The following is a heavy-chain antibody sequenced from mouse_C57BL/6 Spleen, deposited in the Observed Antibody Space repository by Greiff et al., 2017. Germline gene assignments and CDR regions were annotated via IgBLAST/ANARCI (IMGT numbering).Heavy chain of an antibody. CDR1: GYTFTSYW. Sequence: QVQLQQPGAELVKPGASVKMSCKASGYTFTSYWITWVKQRPGQGLEWIGVIYPGSGSTNYNEKFKGKDTLTVDTSSSTAYMQLSSLTSEDSAVYCCASGVHYLSWFAYWGQGTLVTVSA. CDR2: IYPGSGST. CDR3: ASGVHYLSWFAY. D-gene: IGHD1-2*01. V-gene: IGHV1-55*01. J-gene: IGHJ3*01.